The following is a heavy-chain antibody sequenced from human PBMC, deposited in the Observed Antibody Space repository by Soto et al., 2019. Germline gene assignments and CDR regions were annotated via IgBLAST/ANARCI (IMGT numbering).Heavy chain of an antibody. CDR1: GYTFTSYG. CDR2: ISAYNGNT. CDR3: ARAYCAGDCYRKWFDP. D-gene: IGHD2-21*02. J-gene: IGHJ5*02. V-gene: IGHV1-18*04. Sequence: ASVKVSCKASGYTFTSYGISWVRQAPGQGLEWMGWISAYNGNTNYAQKLQGRVTMTTDTSTSTAYMELRSLRSDDTAVYYCARAYCAGDCYRKWFDPWGQGTLVTVSS.